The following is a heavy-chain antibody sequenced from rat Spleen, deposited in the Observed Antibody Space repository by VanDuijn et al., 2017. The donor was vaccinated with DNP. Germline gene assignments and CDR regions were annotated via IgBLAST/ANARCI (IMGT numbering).Heavy chain of an antibody. CDR1: GFTFSDYA. D-gene: IGHD1-10*01. Sequence: VQLVESGGGLVQPGNSLKLSCTASGFTFSDYAMAWVRQPPGKGLEWIAAISSGGNTYFNSAVKSRLSISRDTSKSQVFLGMNSLQAEDTAIYFCAREREPNNNPYYFDYWGQGVMVTVSS. V-gene: IGHV2S12*01. CDR2: ISSGGNT. CDR3: AREREPNNNPYYFDY. J-gene: IGHJ2*01.